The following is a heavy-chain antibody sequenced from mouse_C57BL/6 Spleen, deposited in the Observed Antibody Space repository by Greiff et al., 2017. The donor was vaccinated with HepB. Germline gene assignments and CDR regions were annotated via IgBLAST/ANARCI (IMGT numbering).Heavy chain of an antibody. CDR1: GYTFTSYW. D-gene: IGHD2-4*01. Sequence: EVQLQQSGPVLARPGASVKMSCKTSGYTFTSYWMHWVKQRPGQGLEWIGAIYPGNSDTSYNQKFKGKAKLTAVTSASTAYMELSSLTNEDSAVYYCTRYAYDYGEAWFAYWGQGTLVTVSA. CDR3: TRYAYDYGEAWFAY. CDR2: IYPGNSDT. V-gene: IGHV1-5*01. J-gene: IGHJ3*01.